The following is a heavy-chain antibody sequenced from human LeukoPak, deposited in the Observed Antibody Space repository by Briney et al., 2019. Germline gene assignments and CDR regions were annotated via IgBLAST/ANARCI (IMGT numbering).Heavy chain of an antibody. CDR2: IYYSGST. Sequence: SETLSLTCTVSGGSISSYYWSWIRQPPGKGLEWIGYIYYSGSTNYNPSLKSRVTISVDTSKNQFSLKLSSVTAADTAVYYCASDLGELGIFDYWGQGTLVTVSS. CDR1: GGSISSYY. J-gene: IGHJ4*02. D-gene: IGHD7-27*01. CDR3: ASDLGELGIFDY. V-gene: IGHV4-59*01.